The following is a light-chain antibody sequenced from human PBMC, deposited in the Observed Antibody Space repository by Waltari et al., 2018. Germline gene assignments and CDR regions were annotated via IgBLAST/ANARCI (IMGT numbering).Light chain of an antibody. CDR3: QSFDIRLSGGVV. CDR2: GNN. CDR1: RSNIGAGHD. V-gene: IGLV1-40*01. Sequence: QSVLTQPPSMSGAPGQRVTISCTGSRSNIGAGHDVHWSQVFPGTAPKLLIYGNNNRPSGVPDRFSGSKSDTSASLAIGGLQAEDEADYYCQSFDIRLSGGVVFGGGTKVTVL. J-gene: IGLJ3*02.